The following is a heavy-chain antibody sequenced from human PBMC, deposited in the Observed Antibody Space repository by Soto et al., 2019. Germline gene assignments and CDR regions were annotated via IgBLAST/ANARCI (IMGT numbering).Heavy chain of an antibody. CDR2: ISYSGST. V-gene: IGHV4-31*03. J-gene: IGHJ5*02. D-gene: IGHD6-13*01. CDR3: ARRAVEIGSWSRNWFDP. Sequence: SETLSLTCTVSGGSVSSGGYYWSWIRQHPGKGLEWIGYISYSGSTYYNPSLQSRLTIAVDTSKNQFSLKLSSVTAADTAVYYCARRAVEIGSWSRNWFDPWGQGTLVTVSS. CDR1: GGSVSSGGYY.